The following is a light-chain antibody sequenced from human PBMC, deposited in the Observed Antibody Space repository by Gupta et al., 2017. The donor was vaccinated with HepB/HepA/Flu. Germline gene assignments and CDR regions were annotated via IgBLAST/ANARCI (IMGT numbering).Light chain of an antibody. CDR1: QDISNY. Sequence: DIQFTQSPSSLSASVGDRVTITCQASQDISNYLNWYQQKPGKAPKLLIYDASNLHTGVPPRFSGNGSGTDFTFTISSLQPEDIATYYCQQYDNYPPITFGQGTRLEIK. V-gene: IGKV1-33*01. CDR3: QQYDNYPPIT. J-gene: IGKJ5*01. CDR2: DAS.